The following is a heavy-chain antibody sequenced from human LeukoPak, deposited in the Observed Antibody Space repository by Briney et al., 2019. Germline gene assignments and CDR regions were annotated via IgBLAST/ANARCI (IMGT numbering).Heavy chain of an antibody. CDR2: IYPGDSDT. CDR3: ARRGWAAADPFDY. CDR1: GYSLTSYW. V-gene: IGHV5-51*01. Sequence: GESLKISCKGSGYSLTSYWIGWVRQMPGKGLEWMGIIYPGDSDTRYSPSFQGQVTISADKSISTAYLQWSSLKASDTAMYYCARRGWAAADPFDYWGQGTLVTVSS. D-gene: IGHD6-13*01. J-gene: IGHJ4*02.